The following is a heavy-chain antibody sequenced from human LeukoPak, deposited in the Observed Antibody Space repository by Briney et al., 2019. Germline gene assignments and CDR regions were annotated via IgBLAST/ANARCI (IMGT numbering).Heavy chain of an antibody. V-gene: IGHV4-59*08. CDR3: ARLRLGYCSSTSCYGGFRSYYYYGMDV. D-gene: IGHD2-2*01. J-gene: IGHJ6*02. Sequence: SETLSLTCTVSGGSISSYYRSWIRQPPGKGLEWIGYIYYSGSTNYNPSLKSRVTISVDTSKNQFSLKLSSVTAADTAVYYCARLRLGYCSSTSCYGGFRSYYYYGMDVWGQGTTVTVSS. CDR1: GGSISSYY. CDR2: IYYSGST.